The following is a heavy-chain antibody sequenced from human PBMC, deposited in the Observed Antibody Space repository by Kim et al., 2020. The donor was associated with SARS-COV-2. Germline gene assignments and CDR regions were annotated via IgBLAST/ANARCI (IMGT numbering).Heavy chain of an antibody. CDR2: ISYDGSNK. Sequence: GGSLRLSCAASGFTFGTYGMHWVRQAPGKGLEWVALISYDGSNKYYADSMKGRFTISRDNSKNTLYLQMNSLRAEDTAMYYCAKALLRGVNFYYYGMDVWGQGTTVTVSS. V-gene: IGHV3-30*18. D-gene: IGHD3-10*01. CDR3: AKALLRGVNFYYYGMDV. J-gene: IGHJ6*02. CDR1: GFTFGTYG.